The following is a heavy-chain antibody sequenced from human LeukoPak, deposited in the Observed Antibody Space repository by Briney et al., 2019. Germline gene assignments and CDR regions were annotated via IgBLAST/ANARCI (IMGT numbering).Heavy chain of an antibody. CDR2: ISACNGNT. CDR3: AREPAYYYDSSGYYSS. V-gene: IGHV1-18*01. J-gene: IGHJ5*02. Sequence: ASVKVSCKASGYTFTSYGISWVRQAPGQGLEWMGWISACNGNTNYAQKLQGRVTMTTDTSTSTAYMELRSLRSDDTAVYYCAREPAYYYDSSGYYSSWGQGTLVTVSS. D-gene: IGHD3-22*01. CDR1: GYTFTSYG.